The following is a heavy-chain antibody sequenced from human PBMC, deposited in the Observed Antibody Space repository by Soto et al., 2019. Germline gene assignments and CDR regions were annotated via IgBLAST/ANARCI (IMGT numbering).Heavy chain of an antibody. D-gene: IGHD1-26*01. V-gene: IGHV1-2*04. CDR2: INPNSGGT. J-gene: IGHJ6*02. CDR3: ARDPLRSYDYYYGMDV. Sequence: GASVKVSCKASGYTFTGYYMHWVRQAPGQGLERMGWINPNSGGTNYAQKFQGWVTMTRDTSISTAYMELSRLRSDDTAVYYCARDPLRSYDYYYGMDVWGQGTTVTVSS. CDR1: GYTFTGYY.